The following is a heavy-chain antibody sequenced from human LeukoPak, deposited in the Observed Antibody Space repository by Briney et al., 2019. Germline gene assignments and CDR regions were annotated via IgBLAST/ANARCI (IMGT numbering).Heavy chain of an antibody. J-gene: IGHJ4*02. V-gene: IGHV3-73*01. D-gene: IGHD3-22*01. Sequence: PGGSLRLSCAASGFTFSGSAIHRVRQASGKGLEWVGRIKTKPNAYATVYAVSVRGRFTISRDDSKSTAYLQMNSLRTEDTAVYYCTRLAVGDTSGYPYDYWGQGTLVTVSS. CDR1: GFTFSGSA. CDR3: TRLAVGDTSGYPYDY. CDR2: IKTKPNAYAT.